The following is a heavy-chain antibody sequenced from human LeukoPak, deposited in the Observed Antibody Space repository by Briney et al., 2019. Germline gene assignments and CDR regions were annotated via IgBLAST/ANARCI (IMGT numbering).Heavy chain of an antibody. Sequence: GRSLRLSCAASGFTFSSYGMHWVRQAPGKGLEWVAVISYDGSNKYYADSVKGRFTISRDNSKNTLYLQMNSLRAEDTAVYYCAKDLDLGFDYWGQGTPVTVSS. CDR2: ISYDGSNK. J-gene: IGHJ4*02. D-gene: IGHD3-16*01. CDR1: GFTFSSYG. CDR3: AKDLDLGFDY. V-gene: IGHV3-30*18.